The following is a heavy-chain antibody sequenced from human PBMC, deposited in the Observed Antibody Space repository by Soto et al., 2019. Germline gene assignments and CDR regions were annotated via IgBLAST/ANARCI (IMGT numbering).Heavy chain of an antibody. CDR3: AAYSRGDSPH. CDR1: GFTFSDYY. CDR2: ISGSGNTL. D-gene: IGHD2-21*01. J-gene: IGHJ4*02. Sequence: GGSLRLSCAASGFTFSDYYMSWIRQAPGKGLEWVSYISGSGNTLYHADSVKGRFTISRDNAKNSLYLQMNSLRAEDTAVYYCAAYSRGDSPHWGQGTLVTVSS. V-gene: IGHV3-11*01.